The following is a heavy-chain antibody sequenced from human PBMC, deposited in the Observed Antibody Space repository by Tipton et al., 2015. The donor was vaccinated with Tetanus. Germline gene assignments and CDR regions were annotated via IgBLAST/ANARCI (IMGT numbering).Heavy chain of an antibody. Sequence: SLRLSCAVSGFTISDHYIDWVRQAPGKGLEWVGRSRNRANNYTPQYAASVKGRFAISRDASSNSVYLQMNSLNTEDTAVYYCASHFWTGYYISGSYFYGMDVWGQGATVVVSS. CDR1: GFTISDHY. V-gene: IGHV3-72*01. CDR3: ASHFWTGYYISGSYFYGMDV. J-gene: IGHJ6*02. D-gene: IGHD3/OR15-3a*01. CDR2: SRNRANNYTP.